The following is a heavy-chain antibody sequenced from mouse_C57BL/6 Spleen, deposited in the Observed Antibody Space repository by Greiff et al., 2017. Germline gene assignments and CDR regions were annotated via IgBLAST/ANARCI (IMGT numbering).Heavy chain of an antibody. D-gene: IGHD1-1*01. J-gene: IGHJ4*01. Sequence: EVQRVESGGDLVKPGGSLKLSCAASGFTFSSYGMSWVRQTPDKRLEWVATISSGGSYTYYPDSVKGRFTISRDNAKNTLYLQMSSLKSEDTAMYYCARRGYYGMDAMDDWGQGTSVTVSS. CDR1: GFTFSSYG. CDR3: ARRGYYGMDAMDD. V-gene: IGHV5-6*01. CDR2: ISSGGSYT.